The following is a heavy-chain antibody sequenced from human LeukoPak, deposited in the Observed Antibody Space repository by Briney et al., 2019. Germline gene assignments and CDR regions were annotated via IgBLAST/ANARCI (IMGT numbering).Heavy chain of an antibody. J-gene: IGHJ4*02. Sequence: GASVKLSCKASGGTFSSYAMSWVRHAPGQGLEWMGGIIPIFGTANYAQKFQGRFTITTDESTSTAYMELSSLSSEDTAVYYCARGYCSSTSCYAYHFDYWGQGTLVTVSS. V-gene: IGHV1-69*05. CDR1: GGTFSSYA. D-gene: IGHD2-2*01. CDR3: ARGYCSSTSCYAYHFDY. CDR2: IIPIFGTA.